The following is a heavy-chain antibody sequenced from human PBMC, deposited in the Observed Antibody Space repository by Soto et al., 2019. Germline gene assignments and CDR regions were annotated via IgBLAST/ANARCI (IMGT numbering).Heavy chain of an antibody. D-gene: IGHD2-2*01. CDR1: GYSFTSYW. CDR3: AKHSNQLLGFNY. Sequence: GESLKISCEGSGYSFTSYWISWVRQMPGKGLEWMGRIDPSDSYTNYSPSFQGHVTISADKSISTAYLQWSSLKASDTAMYYCAKHSNQLLGFNYWGQGTLFPVPS. V-gene: IGHV5-10-1*01. J-gene: IGHJ4*02. CDR2: IDPSDSYT.